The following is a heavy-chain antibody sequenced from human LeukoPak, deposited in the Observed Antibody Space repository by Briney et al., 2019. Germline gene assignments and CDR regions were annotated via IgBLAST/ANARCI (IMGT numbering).Heavy chain of an antibody. CDR3: ARVVVVPAADAFDI. CDR1: GYTFTNYY. CDR2: INPNSGGT. V-gene: IGHV1-2*02. J-gene: IGHJ3*02. D-gene: IGHD2-2*01. Sequence: ASVKVSCKASGYTFTNYYIHWVRQAPGQGLEWMGWINPNSGGTNYAQNFQGRVTMTRDTSISTAYMELSRLRSDDTAVYYCARVVVVPAADAFDIWGQGTMVTVSS.